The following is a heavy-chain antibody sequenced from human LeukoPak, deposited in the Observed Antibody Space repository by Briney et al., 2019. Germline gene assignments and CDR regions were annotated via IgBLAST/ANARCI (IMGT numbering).Heavy chain of an antibody. D-gene: IGHD3-9*01. CDR2: INPNSGGT. V-gene: IGHV1-2*04. CDR1: GYTFTGYY. CDR3: ARGIDDILTDRSSGMDV. Sequence: ASVKVSCKASGYTFTGYYMHWVRQAPGQGLEWMGWINPNSGGTNYAQKFQGWVTMTRDTSISTAYMELSRLRSDDTAVYYCARGIDDILTDRSSGMDVWGQGTTVTVSS. J-gene: IGHJ6*02.